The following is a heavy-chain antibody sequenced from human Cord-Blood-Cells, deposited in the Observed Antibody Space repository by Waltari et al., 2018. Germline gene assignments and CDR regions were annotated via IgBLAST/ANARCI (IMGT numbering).Heavy chain of an antibody. V-gene: IGHV3-7*01. CDR1: GFTFSSYW. CDR2: IKQDGSEK. Sequence: EVQLVESGGGLVQPGGSLRLSCAASGFTFSSYWMSWVRQAPGKGREWVAKIKQDGSEKYYVDSVKGRVTISRDNAKNSLYLQMNSLRAEDTAVYYCAREFRGSYYFDYWGQGTLVTVSS. D-gene: IGHD1-26*01. J-gene: IGHJ4*02. CDR3: AREFRGSYYFDY.